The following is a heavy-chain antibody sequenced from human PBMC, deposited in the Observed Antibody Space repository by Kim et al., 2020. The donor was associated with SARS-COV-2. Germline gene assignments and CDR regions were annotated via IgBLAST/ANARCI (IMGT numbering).Heavy chain of an antibody. Sequence: ASVKVSCKVSGYTLTELSMHWVRQAPGKGLEWMGGFDPEDGETIYAQKFQGRVTMTEDTSTDTAYMELSSLKSEDTAVYSCATTTAFSSSSWFDPWGKGTLVTVSS. V-gene: IGHV1-24*01. CDR2: FDPEDGET. CDR1: GYTLTELS. CDR3: ATTTAFSSSSWFDP. D-gene: IGHD6-6*01. J-gene: IGHJ5*02.